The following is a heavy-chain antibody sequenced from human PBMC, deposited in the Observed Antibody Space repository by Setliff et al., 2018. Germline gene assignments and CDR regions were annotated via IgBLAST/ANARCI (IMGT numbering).Heavy chain of an antibody. J-gene: IGHJ4*02. CDR3: AREYFYGDYLDY. V-gene: IGHV4-30-4*08. CDR2: IYYSGST. Sequence: SETLSLTCTVSGGSISSGDYYWSWIRQPPGKGLEWIGYIYYSGSTYYNPSLKSRVTISVDTSKNQFSLNLSSVTAADSAVYYCAREYFYGDYLDYWGQGTLVTVSS. CDR1: GGSISSGDYY. D-gene: IGHD4-17*01.